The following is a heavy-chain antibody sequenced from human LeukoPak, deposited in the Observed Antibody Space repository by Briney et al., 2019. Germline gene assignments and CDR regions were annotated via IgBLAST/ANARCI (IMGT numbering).Heavy chain of an antibody. CDR3: ARYCSSTSCSGYAFDI. D-gene: IGHD2-2*01. CDR1: GGSISSGGYY. J-gene: IGHJ3*02. Sequence: SETLSLTCTVSGGSISSGGYYWRWIRQHRGKGLEGIVYIYYSGSTYYNPSLKSRVTISVDTSKNQFSLKLSSVTAADTAVYYCARYCSSTSCSGYAFDIWGQGTMVTVSS. V-gene: IGHV4-31*03. CDR2: IYYSGST.